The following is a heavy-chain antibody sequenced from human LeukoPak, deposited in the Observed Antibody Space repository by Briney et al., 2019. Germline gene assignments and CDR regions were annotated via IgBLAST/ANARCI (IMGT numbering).Heavy chain of an antibody. CDR2: IYYSGST. V-gene: IGHV4-39*07. Sequence: KPSETLSLTCTVSGGSISSSSYYWGWIRQPPGKGLEWIGSIYYSGSTYYNPSLKSRVTISVDTSKNQFSLKLSSVTAADTAVYYCARDVQGEQWLAYEPGYFDLWGRGTLVTASS. CDR1: GGSISSSSYY. D-gene: IGHD6-19*01. CDR3: ARDVQGEQWLAYEPGYFDL. J-gene: IGHJ2*01.